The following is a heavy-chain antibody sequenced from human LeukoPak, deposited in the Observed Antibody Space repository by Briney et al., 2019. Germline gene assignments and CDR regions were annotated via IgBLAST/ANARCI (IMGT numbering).Heavy chain of an antibody. V-gene: IGHV3-30-3*01. CDR2: ISYDGNNK. Sequence: GRSLRLSCAASGFTFSDYAIHWVRQAPGKGLEWVAFISYDGNNKYYAGSVKGRFTVPRDNSENTVYLQMNSLRLEDTALYYCTKAGSTTRWFDFWGRGTLVTVSS. D-gene: IGHD4-23*01. J-gene: IGHJ4*02. CDR3: TKAGSTTRWFDF. CDR1: GFTFSDYA.